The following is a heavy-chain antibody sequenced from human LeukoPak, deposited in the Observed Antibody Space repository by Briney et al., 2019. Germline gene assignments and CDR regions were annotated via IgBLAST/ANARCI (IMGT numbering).Heavy chain of an antibody. CDR3: ASSYSGSYSY. V-gene: IGHV3-9*01. J-gene: IGHJ4*02. D-gene: IGHD1-26*01. Sequence: GGSLRLSCAASGFTFDDYAMHWVRQAPGKGLEWVSGISWNSGSIGYADSVKGRFTISRDNAKNSLYLQMNSLRAEDTAVYYCASSYSGSYSYWGQGTLVTVSS. CDR1: GFTFDDYA. CDR2: ISWNSGSI.